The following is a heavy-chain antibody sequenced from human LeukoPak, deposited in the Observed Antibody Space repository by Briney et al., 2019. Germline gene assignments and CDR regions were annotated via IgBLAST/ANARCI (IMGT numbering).Heavy chain of an antibody. CDR1: GGSISSYY. CDR2: IYYSGST. D-gene: IGHD4-17*01. J-gene: IGHJ5*02. CDR3: ARGMTTVTTGWFDP. V-gene: IGHV4-59*01. Sequence: SETLSLTCTASGGSISSYYWSWIRQPPGKGLEWIGYIYYSGSTNYNPSLKSRVTISVDTPKNQFSLKLSSVTAADTAVYYCARGMTTVTTGWFDPWGQGTLVTVSS.